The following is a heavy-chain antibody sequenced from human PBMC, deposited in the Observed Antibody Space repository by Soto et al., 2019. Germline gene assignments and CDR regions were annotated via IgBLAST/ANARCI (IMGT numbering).Heavy chain of an antibody. V-gene: IGHV3-64*02. CDR2: ISSNGGST. CDR1: GFTFSRYA. Sequence: EVQLVESGEGLVQPGGSLRLSCAASGFTFSRYAMHWVRQAPGKGLEYVSAISSNGGSTYYADSVKGRFTISRDNFXQXLXXQLGSRRAEDMAVYYCARGGDSGYDSNPSGWYFDLWGRGTLVTVSS. D-gene: IGHD5-12*01. J-gene: IGHJ2*01. CDR3: ARGGDSGYDSNPSGWYFDL.